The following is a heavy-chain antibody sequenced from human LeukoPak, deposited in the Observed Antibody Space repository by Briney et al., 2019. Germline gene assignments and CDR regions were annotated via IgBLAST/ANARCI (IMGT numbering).Heavy chain of an antibody. D-gene: IGHD1-1*01. CDR3: AREGPRGNSQLDY. J-gene: IGHJ4*02. V-gene: IGHV3-33*01. CDR2: IWYDGSNK. CDR1: GFTFSSYG. Sequence: PGRSLRLSCAASGFTFSSYGMHWVRQAPGKGLEWVALIWYDGSNKYYADSVKGRLTISRDNSKNTLYLQMNSLRAADTAVYYCAREGPRGNSQLDYWGQGTLVTVSS.